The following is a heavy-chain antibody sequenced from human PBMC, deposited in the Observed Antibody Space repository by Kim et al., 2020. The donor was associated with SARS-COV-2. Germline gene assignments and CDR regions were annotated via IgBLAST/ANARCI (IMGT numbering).Heavy chain of an antibody. CDR3: ASVFLPVWFGELFGNWFDP. V-gene: IGHV4-39*01. D-gene: IGHD3-10*01. J-gene: IGHJ5*02. CDR1: GGSISSSSYY. Sequence: SETLSLTCTVSGGSISSSSYYWGWIRQPPGKGLEWIGSIYYSGSTYYNPSLKSRVTISVDTSKNQFSLKLSSVTAADTAVYYCASVFLPVWFGELFGNWFDPWGQGTLVTVSS. CDR2: IYYSGST.